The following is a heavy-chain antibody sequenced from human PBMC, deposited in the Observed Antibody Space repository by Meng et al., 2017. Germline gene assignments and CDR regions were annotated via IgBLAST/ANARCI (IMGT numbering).Heavy chain of an antibody. V-gene: IGHV3-15*01. CDR2: IKRNRDGGTI. Sequence: GRLGGFGGGLVKPGGSLRLSCVASGLRFTDAWMSWVRQAPGKGLEWVGRIKRNRDGGTIDYAARVNGRFTISRDESKNTLYLQMDSLITEDTAVYFCATGAAAADHWGQGTLVTVSS. D-gene: IGHD6-13*01. J-gene: IGHJ4*02. CDR3: ATGAAAADH. CDR1: GLRFTDAW.